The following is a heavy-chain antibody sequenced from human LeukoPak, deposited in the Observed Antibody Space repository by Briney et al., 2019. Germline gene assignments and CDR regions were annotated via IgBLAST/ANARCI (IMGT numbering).Heavy chain of an antibody. CDR1: GFTFSAYS. V-gene: IGHV3-48*02. Sequence: PGGSLRLSCAASGFTFSAYSMNWVRQAPGKGLEWVSYINPDSTNIYYADSVKGRFTISRDNARNSLYLQMNGLRDEDTAVYYCARAAYASSPDYWGQGTLVTVSS. CDR2: INPDSTNI. J-gene: IGHJ4*02. D-gene: IGHD6-13*01. CDR3: ARAAYASSPDY.